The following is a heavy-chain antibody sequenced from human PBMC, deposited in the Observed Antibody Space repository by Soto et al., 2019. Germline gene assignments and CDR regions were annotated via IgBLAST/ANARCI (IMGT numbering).Heavy chain of an antibody. CDR1: GYSFTNYW. V-gene: IGHV5-10-1*01. D-gene: IGHD3-16*01. CDR2: IDPSDSIT. J-gene: IGHJ6*02. Sequence: GESLKISCKGSGYSFTNYWITWVRQMPGKGLEWMGRIDPSDSITYYNPSLKSRVTISVDTSKNQFSLKLSSVTAADTAVYYCARHNGPLYVGYYYDMDVWGQGTTVTVSS. CDR3: ARHNGPLYVGYYYDMDV.